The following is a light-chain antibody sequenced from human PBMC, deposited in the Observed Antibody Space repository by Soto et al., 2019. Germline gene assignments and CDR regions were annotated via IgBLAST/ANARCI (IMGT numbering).Light chain of an antibody. CDR3: QQSSNWPLT. CDR1: QSVSSY. Sequence: EIVLTQSPATLSLSPGERATLSCRASQSVSSYLAWYQQKPGQAPRLLIYDASNRATGIPSRFSGSGSGTEFTLTISSLEPEDFAVYSCQQSSNWPLTFGGGTKVEMK. CDR2: DAS. J-gene: IGKJ4*01. V-gene: IGKV3-11*01.